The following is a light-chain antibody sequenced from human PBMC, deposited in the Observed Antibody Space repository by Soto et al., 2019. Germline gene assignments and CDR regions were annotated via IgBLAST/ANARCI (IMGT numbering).Light chain of an antibody. V-gene: IGKV3-20*01. Sequence: EIVLTQSPGTLSLSPGERATLSCRASQSVSSSYLAWYQQKPGQAPRLLIYGASSRATGIPDRFSGGGSATDFTLTISRLEPEDFAVYYCQQYGSSPLFGPGTKVDIK. CDR3: QQYGSSPL. CDR2: GAS. J-gene: IGKJ3*01. CDR1: QSVSSSY.